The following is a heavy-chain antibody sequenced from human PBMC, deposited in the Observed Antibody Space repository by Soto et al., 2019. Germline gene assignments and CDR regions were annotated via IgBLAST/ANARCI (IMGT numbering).Heavy chain of an antibody. D-gene: IGHD6-13*01. CDR2: INHSGSS. Sequence: WDPSYLTCAVYRGSLSIYFLGWFLQTPEKGLEWIGEINHSGSSNYSSSLKSRVTISVDTSKNQFSLKLSSVTAADTAVYYCARGRGAAADAESYYYSVMDVRGQRTTVIVS. V-gene: IGHV4-34*01. J-gene: IGHJ6*02. CDR3: ARGRGAAADAESYYYSVMDV. CDR1: RGSLSIYF.